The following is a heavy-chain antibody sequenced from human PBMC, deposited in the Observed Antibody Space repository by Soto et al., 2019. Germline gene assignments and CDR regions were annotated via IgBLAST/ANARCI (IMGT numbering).Heavy chain of an antibody. CDR2: IIPLFGTA. D-gene: IGHD3-22*01. Sequence: SVKVSCKASGGTFSKYAIDWVRQAPAQGLEWMGGIIPLFGTAKYAQKFQGRVTITADEATSTAYMELSSLRSEDTAVYYCARQFDYDTSGYYYAYWGQGTLVTVSS. V-gene: IGHV1-69*13. J-gene: IGHJ4*02. CDR1: GGTFSKYA. CDR3: ARQFDYDTSGYYYAY.